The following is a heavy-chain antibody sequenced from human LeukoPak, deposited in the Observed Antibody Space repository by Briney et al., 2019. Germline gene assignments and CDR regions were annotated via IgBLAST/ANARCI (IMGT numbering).Heavy chain of an antibody. CDR2: INHSGST. CDR1: GGSFSGYY. CDR3: ARHAVSPAAHVYYFDY. V-gene: IGHV4-34*01. Sequence: PSETLSLTCAVYGGSFSGYYWSWIRQPPGKGLEWIGEINHSGSTNYNPSLKSRVTISVDTSKNQFSLKLSSVTAADTAVYYCARHAVSPAAHVYYFDYWGQGTLVTVSS. D-gene: IGHD2-2*01. J-gene: IGHJ4*02.